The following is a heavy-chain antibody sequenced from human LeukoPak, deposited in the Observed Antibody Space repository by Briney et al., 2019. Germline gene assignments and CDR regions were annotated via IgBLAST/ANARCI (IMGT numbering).Heavy chain of an antibody. Sequence: GGSLRLSCAASGFTFSSYEMNWVRQAPGKGLEWVSYISSGGSTIYYADSVKGRFTISRDNAKNSLYLQMNSLRAEDTAVYYCARDRRADYGDYVEYFDYWGQGTLVTVSS. CDR3: ARDRRADYGDYVEYFDY. CDR2: ISSGGSTI. V-gene: IGHV3-48*03. D-gene: IGHD4-17*01. J-gene: IGHJ4*02. CDR1: GFTFSSYE.